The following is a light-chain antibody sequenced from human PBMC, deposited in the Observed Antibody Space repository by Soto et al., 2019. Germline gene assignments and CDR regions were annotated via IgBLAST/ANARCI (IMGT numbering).Light chain of an antibody. Sequence: QRTESPSFLSACLAHRFTITYRASQSISSYLNWYQQKKGKAPKXXIYAASSLQSGVPPRFSGSGYGTDFNLTISSLQTEDFATYYCQQSYSPPITFGQGTRLEIK. CDR3: QQSYSPPIT. J-gene: IGKJ5*01. V-gene: IGKV1-39*01. CDR2: AAS. CDR1: QSISSY.